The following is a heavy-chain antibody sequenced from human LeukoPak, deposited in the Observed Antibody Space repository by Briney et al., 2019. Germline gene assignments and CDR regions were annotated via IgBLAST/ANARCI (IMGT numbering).Heavy chain of an antibody. Sequence: GGSLRLSCAASGFTFSSYGMHWVRQAPGKGLEWVAVISYDESNKYYADSVKGRFTISRDNSKNTLYPQMNSLRAEDTAVYYCAKEAVNYYDSSGYFDDAFDIWGQGTMVTVSS. D-gene: IGHD3-22*01. CDR3: AKEAVNYYDSSGYFDDAFDI. CDR1: GFTFSSYG. V-gene: IGHV3-30*18. J-gene: IGHJ3*02. CDR2: ISYDESNK.